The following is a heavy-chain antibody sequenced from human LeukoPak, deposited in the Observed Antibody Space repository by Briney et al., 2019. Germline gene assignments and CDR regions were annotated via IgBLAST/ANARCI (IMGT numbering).Heavy chain of an antibody. J-gene: IGHJ6*03. CDR1: GYTFTSYD. D-gene: IGHD2-8*01. V-gene: IGHV1-8*01. CDR2: MNPNSGNT. Sequence: ASVEVSCKASGYTFTSYDINWVRQAAGQGLEWMGWMNPNSGNTGYAQKFQGRVTMTRNTSISTAYMELSSLRSEDTAVYYCARGRCTNGVCYSHYYYYMDVWGKGTTVTVSS. CDR3: ARGRCTNGVCYSHYYYYMDV.